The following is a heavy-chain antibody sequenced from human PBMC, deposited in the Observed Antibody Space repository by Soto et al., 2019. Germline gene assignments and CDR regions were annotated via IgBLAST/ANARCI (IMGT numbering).Heavy chain of an antibody. CDR2: IYYSGST. CDR1: GGSISSYY. Sequence: QVQLQESGPGLVKPSETLSLTCTVSGGSISSYYWSWIRQPPGKGLEWIGYIYYSGSTNYNPSLKSRVTISVDTSKNQFALKLSSVTAADTAVYYCARGLAAAGIFWFDPWGQGTLVTVSS. CDR3: ARGLAAAGIFWFDP. J-gene: IGHJ5*02. D-gene: IGHD6-13*01. V-gene: IGHV4-59*01.